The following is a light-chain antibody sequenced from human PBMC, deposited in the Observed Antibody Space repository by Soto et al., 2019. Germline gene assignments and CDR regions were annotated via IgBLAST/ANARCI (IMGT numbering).Light chain of an antibody. Sequence: EIVLTQSPGNLSLSPGERATLSCRASQSVSISYLAWYQQKPGQAPRLLIYGASSRATGIPDRFSGSGSGTDFTLTISRLEPEDFAVYYCQHYGSSPGTFGQGTKLEIK. J-gene: IGKJ2*01. CDR1: QSVSISY. CDR2: GAS. V-gene: IGKV3-20*01. CDR3: QHYGSSPGT.